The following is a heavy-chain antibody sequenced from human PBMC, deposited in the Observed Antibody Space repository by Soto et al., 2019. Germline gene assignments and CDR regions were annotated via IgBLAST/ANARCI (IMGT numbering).Heavy chain of an antibody. Sequence: SETLSLTCTVSGVSVSSGSFYWAWIRQPPGKGLEWIGFISYSGTTNYNPSLKSRVAISVDTSRSHISLKVSSLTAADTAVYYCARGATVTQYDYWGQGTLVTVSS. CDR1: GVSVSSGSFY. D-gene: IGHD4-17*01. CDR2: ISYSGTT. J-gene: IGHJ4*02. CDR3: ARGATVTQYDY. V-gene: IGHV4-61*01.